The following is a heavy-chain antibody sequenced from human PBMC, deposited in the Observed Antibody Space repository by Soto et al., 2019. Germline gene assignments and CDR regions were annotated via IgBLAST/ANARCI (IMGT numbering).Heavy chain of an antibody. V-gene: IGHV3-23*01. CDR1: GFTFSSYA. J-gene: IGHJ4*02. Sequence: PGGSLRLSCAASGFTFSSYAMSWVRQAPGKGLEWVSAISGSGGSTYYADSVKGRFTIPRDNSKNTLYLQMNSLRAEDTAVYYCAKDPSDVDTAMVTLVDYWGQGTLVTVYS. CDR2: ISGSGGST. D-gene: IGHD5-18*01. CDR3: AKDPSDVDTAMVTLVDY.